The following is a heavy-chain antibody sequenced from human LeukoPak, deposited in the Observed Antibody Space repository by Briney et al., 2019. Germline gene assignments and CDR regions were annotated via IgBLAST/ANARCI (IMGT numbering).Heavy chain of an antibody. CDR2: IYYSGAT. CDR3: ARFSSSTWAFDF. D-gene: IGHD6-13*01. V-gene: IGHV4-59*12. Sequence: SETLSLTCTVSGGSISGYYWSWIRQPPGRRLEYIAYIYYSGATNYNSSLEGRVTISVDTSKNQSSLKLSSVTAADTAVYYCARFSSSTWAFDFWGQGILVTVSS. J-gene: IGHJ4*02. CDR1: GGSISGYY.